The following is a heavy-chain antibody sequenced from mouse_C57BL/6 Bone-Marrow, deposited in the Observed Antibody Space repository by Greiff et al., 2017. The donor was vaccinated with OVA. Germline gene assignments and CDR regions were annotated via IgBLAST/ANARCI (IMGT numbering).Heavy chain of an antibody. CDR1: GFSLTSYG. Sequence: QVQLKESGPGLVAPSQSLSITCTVSGFSLTSYGVHWVRQPPGKGLEWLVVIWSDGSTTYNSALKSRLSISKDNSKSQVFLKMNSLQTDDTAMYYCARHGRLRDDYAMDYWGQGTSVTVSS. V-gene: IGHV2-6-1*01. J-gene: IGHJ4*01. CDR2: IWSDGST. D-gene: IGHD2-2*01. CDR3: ARHGRLRDDYAMDY.